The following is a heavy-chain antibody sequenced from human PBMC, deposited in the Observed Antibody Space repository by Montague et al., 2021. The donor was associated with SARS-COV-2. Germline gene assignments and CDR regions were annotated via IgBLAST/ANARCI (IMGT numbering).Heavy chain of an antibody. J-gene: IGHJ4*02. V-gene: IGHV4-59*08. CDR1: GGPISSFY. D-gene: IGHD4-11*01. Sequence: SETLSLTCTVSGGPISSFYWSWFRQPPGKGLEWIGYISDSGSTYYNPSLTSRVTMSVDTSKNQFSLKVNSVTAADTAVYYCARHYSATLPAVYWGQGTLVTVSS. CDR2: ISDSGST. CDR3: ARHYSATLPAVY.